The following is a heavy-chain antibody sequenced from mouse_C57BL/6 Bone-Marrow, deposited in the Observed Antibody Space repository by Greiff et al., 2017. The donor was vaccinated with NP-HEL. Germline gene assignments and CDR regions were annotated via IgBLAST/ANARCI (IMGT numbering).Heavy chain of an antibody. CDR2: IYPGSGST. Sequence: QVQLQQPGAELVKPGASVKMSCKASGYTFTSYWITWVKQRPGQGLEWIGDIYPGSGSTNYNEKFKSKATLTVDTSSSTAYMQLSSLTFEDSAVYYCARILTTALGDYWGQGTTLTVSS. CDR3: ARILTTALGDY. J-gene: IGHJ2*01. D-gene: IGHD1-2*01. CDR1: GYTFTSYW. V-gene: IGHV1-55*01.